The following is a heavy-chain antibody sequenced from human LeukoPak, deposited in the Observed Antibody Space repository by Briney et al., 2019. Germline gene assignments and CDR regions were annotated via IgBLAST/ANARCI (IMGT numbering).Heavy chain of an antibody. Sequence: GGSLRLSCAASGFTFSSYAMSWVRQAPGKGLEWVSAISGSGGSTYYADSVKGRFTISRDNSKNTLYLQMNSLRAEDTAVYYCAKDLDYYGSGGPDYWGQGTLVTVSS. D-gene: IGHD3-10*01. CDR2: ISGSGGST. CDR3: AKDLDYYGSGGPDY. CDR1: GFTFSSYA. J-gene: IGHJ4*02. V-gene: IGHV3-23*01.